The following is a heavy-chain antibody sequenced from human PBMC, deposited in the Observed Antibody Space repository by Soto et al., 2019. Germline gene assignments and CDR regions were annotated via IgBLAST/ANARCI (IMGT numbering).Heavy chain of an antibody. CDR2: INAGNGKT. J-gene: IGHJ4*02. D-gene: IGHD2-8*01. CDR3: ARTDIVLMVYAIEGSAFDY. V-gene: IGHV1-3*01. Sequence: ASAKVSCTASGYIFTSSALHLVRQAPGQRLEWMGWINAGNGKTKYSQKFQGRVTITRDTSASTAYMELSSLRSEDTAVYYCARTDIVLMVYAIEGSAFDYWGQGTLVTVSS. CDR1: GYIFTSSA.